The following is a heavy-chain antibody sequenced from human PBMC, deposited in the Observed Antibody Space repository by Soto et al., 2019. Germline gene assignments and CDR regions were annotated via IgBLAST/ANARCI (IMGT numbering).Heavy chain of an antibody. J-gene: IGHJ6*02. Sequence: PGGSLRLSCAASGFTFSDYYMNWVRQAPGKGLEWVAYISASSSTIFYGDSVKGRFTISRDNAKNSLSLQMDSLRAEDTGVYYCARRGGSSSRYFFYAMDVWGQGTTVTGS. D-gene: IGHD1-26*01. CDR3: ARRGGSSSRYFFYAMDV. CDR2: ISASSSTI. V-gene: IGHV3-11*01. CDR1: GFTFSDYY.